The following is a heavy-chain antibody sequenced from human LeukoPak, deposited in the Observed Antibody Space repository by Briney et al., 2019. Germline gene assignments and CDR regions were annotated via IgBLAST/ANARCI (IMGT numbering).Heavy chain of an antibody. V-gene: IGHV5-51*01. CDR2: IYPGDSDT. Sequence: GESLKISCKGSGYSFTSYWIGWVRQMSGKGLEWMGIIYPGDSDTRYSPSFQGQVTISADKSISTAYLQWSSLKASDTAMYYCARRTIWFGESLDAFDIWGQGTMVTVSS. D-gene: IGHD3-10*01. J-gene: IGHJ3*02. CDR3: ARRTIWFGESLDAFDI. CDR1: GYSFTSYW.